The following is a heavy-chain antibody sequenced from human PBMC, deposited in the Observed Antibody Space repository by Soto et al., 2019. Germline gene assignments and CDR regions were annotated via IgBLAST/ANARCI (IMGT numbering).Heavy chain of an antibody. CDR2: ISSSSSYI. CDR3: ARAPRTCSGGSCYGRLNWFDP. J-gene: IGHJ5*02. V-gene: IGHV3-21*01. CDR1: GFTFSSYS. Sequence: LRLSCAASGFTFSSYSMNWVRQAPGKGLEWVSSISSSSSYIYYADSVKGRFTISRDNAKNSLYLQMNSLRAEDTAVYYCARAPRTCSGGSCYGRLNWFDPWGQGTLVTVSS. D-gene: IGHD2-15*01.